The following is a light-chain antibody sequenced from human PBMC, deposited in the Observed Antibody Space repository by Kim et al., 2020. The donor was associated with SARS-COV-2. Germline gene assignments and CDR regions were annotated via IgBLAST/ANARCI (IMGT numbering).Light chain of an antibody. V-gene: IGLV3-1*01. CDR2: QAS. J-gene: IGLJ2*01. CDR1: KLGDKY. Sequence: SYELTQPPSVSVSPGLTASITCSGDKLGDKYSCWFQPKPGQSPVLIIYQASKRPSGIPELFSGSNSGNTATLTISGTQAMDEADYYCQAWDSSTAVFGGGTQLTVL. CDR3: QAWDSSTAV.